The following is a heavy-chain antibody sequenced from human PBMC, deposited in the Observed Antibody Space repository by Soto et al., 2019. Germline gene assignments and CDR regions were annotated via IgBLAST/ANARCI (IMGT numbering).Heavy chain of an antibody. CDR2: IKYDGSEE. V-gene: IGHV3-7*01. CDR3: ARDRPVDY. CDR1: GFSFSSVW. Sequence: GGSLRLSCVVSGFSFSSVWMTWVRQAPGKGLECVANIKYDGSEEYYVDSVKGRFTISRDNAKNSLYLQMNSLRDEDSAVYYCARDRPVDYWGQGTPVTVSS. J-gene: IGHJ4*02.